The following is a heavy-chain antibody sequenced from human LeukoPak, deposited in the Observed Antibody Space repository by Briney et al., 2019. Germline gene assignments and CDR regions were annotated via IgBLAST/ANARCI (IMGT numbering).Heavy chain of an antibody. CDR1: GFTFSRYW. CDR3: TCIAARRGVDY. Sequence: GGSLRLSCAASGFTFSRYWMHWVRHAPGKGLVWVSRINSDGSSTIYADSVKGRFTISRDNAKNTLYLQMNSLRAEDTAVYYCTCIAARRGVDYWGQGTLVTVSS. V-gene: IGHV3-74*01. D-gene: IGHD6-6*01. J-gene: IGHJ4*02. CDR2: INSDGSST.